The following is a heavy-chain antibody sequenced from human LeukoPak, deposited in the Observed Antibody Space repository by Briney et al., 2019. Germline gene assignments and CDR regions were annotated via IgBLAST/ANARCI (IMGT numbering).Heavy chain of an antibody. Sequence: SETLSLTCTVSGGSISSSSYYWGWIRQPPGTGLEWIGSIYYSGSTYYNPSLKSRVTISVDTSKNQFSLKLSSVTAADTAVYYCARVPRAPYYDSSGYQSWFDPWGQGTLVTVSS. J-gene: IGHJ5*02. CDR3: ARVPRAPYYDSSGYQSWFDP. CDR2: IYYSGST. D-gene: IGHD3-22*01. V-gene: IGHV4-39*07. CDR1: GGSISSSSYY.